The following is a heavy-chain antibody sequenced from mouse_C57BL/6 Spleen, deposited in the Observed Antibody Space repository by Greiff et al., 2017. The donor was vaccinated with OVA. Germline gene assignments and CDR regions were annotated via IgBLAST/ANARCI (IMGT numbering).Heavy chain of an antibody. CDR3: AREGDIPGYYFDY. CDR2: INPNNGGT. CDR1: GYTFTDYY. D-gene: IGHD2-2*01. V-gene: IGHV1-26*01. J-gene: IGHJ2*01. Sequence: EVQLQQSGPELVKPGASVKISCKASGYTFTDYYMNWVKQSHGKSLEWIGDINPNNGGTSYNQKFKGKATLTVDKSSSTAYMELRSLTSEDSAVYYCAREGDIPGYYFDYWGQGTTLTVSS.